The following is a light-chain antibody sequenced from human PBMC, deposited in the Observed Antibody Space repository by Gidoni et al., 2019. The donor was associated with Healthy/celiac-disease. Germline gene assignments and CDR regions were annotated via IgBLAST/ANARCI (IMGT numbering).Light chain of an antibody. Sequence: EIVLTQSPATMSLSPGERATLSCRASPSVSSYLDWYQQKPGQAPMLLIYDASNRATGIPARFSGSGSGTDFTLTLSSLEPEDFAVYYCQQRSNWPPLTFXGXTKVEIK. CDR3: QQRSNWPPLT. V-gene: IGKV3-11*01. J-gene: IGKJ4*01. CDR1: PSVSSY. CDR2: DAS.